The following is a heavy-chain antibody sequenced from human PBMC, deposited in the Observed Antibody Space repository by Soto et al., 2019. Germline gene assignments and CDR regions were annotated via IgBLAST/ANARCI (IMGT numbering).Heavy chain of an antibody. D-gene: IGHD2-15*01. CDR3: ARDPLGYCSGGSCEHYYYYYMDV. V-gene: IGHV3-33*01. J-gene: IGHJ6*03. CDR2: IWYDGSNK. CDR1: GFTFSSYG. Sequence: GGAQRLSYAASGFTFSSYGVHWVRQAPGKGLEWVAVIWYDGSNKYYADSVKGRFTISRDNSKNTLYLQMNSLRAEDTAVYYCARDPLGYCSGGSCEHYYYYYMDVWGKGTTVTVSS.